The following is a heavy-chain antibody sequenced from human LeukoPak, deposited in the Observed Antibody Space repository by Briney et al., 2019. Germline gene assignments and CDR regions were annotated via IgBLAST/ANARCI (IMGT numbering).Heavy chain of an antibody. V-gene: IGHV4-34*01. D-gene: IGHD5-24*01. Sequence: NSSETLSLTCAVYGGSFSGYYWTWLRQPPGKGLEWIGEIHYSGRINYNPSLKSRVTISADTSNNHFSLKMNSVTAADTAVYYCSRGTDAYKCGNCWGQGTLVTVSS. J-gene: IGHJ4*02. CDR1: GGSFSGYY. CDR2: IHYSGRI. CDR3: SRGTDAYKCGNC.